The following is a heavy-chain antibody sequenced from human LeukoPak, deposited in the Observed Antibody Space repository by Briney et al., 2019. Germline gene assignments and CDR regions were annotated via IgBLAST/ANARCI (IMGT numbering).Heavy chain of an antibody. V-gene: IGHV3-21*01. Sequence: GGSLRHSCAASGFTFSSYSMNWVRQAPGKGLEWVSSISSSSSYIYYADSVKGRFTISRDNAKNSLYLQMNSLRAEDTAVYYCARDPFSTYGGTRYYFDYWGQGTLVTVSS. CDR3: ARDPFSTYGGTRYYFDY. CDR2: ISSSSSYI. J-gene: IGHJ4*02. CDR1: GFTFSSYS. D-gene: IGHD4-23*01.